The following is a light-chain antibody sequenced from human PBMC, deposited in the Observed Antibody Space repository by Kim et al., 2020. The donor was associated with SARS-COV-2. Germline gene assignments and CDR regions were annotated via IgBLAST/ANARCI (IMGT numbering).Light chain of an antibody. V-gene: IGLV6-57*02. CDR1: SGSIASNY. CDR2: EDN. J-gene: IGLJ3*02. Sequence: NFTLTQPHSVSESPGKTVTISCTGSSGSIASNYVQWYQQRPGSAPTTVIYEDNQRPSGVPDRFSGSIDSSSNSASLTISGLNTEDEADYYCQSYDGSNHWVFGGGTQLTVL. CDR3: QSYDGSNHWV.